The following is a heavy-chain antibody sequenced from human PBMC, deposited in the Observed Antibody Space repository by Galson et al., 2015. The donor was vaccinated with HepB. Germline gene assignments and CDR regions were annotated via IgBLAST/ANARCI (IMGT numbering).Heavy chain of an antibody. CDR1: GSTFTSYD. Sequence: SVKVSCKASGSTFTSYDINWVRQATGQGLEWMGWMNPNSGNTGYAQKFQGRVTMTRNTSISTAYMELSSLRSEDTAVYYCASLVPCGGDCYSESWGQGTLVTVSS. CDR3: ASLVPCGGDCYSES. CDR2: MNPNSGNT. V-gene: IGHV1-8*01. D-gene: IGHD2-21*02. J-gene: IGHJ4*02.